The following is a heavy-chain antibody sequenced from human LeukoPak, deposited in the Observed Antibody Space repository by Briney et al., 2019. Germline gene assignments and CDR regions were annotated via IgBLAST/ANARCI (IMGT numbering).Heavy chain of an antibody. CDR3: ARSVYDFWSGYYGY. V-gene: IGHV4-38-2*02. J-gene: IGHJ4*02. CDR2: IYHSGST. D-gene: IGHD3-3*01. CDR1: GYSISSGYY. Sequence: SETLSLTRTVSGYSISSGYYWGWIRQPPGKGLEWIGSIYHSGSTYYNPSLKSRVTISVDTSKNQFSLKLSSVTAADTAVYYCARSVYDFWSGYYGYWGQGTLVTVSS.